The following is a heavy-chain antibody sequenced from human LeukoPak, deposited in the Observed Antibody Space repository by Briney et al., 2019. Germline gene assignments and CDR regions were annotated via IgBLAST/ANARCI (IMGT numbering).Heavy chain of an antibody. Sequence: PGGSLRLSCAASGFSFSSNWMHWVRQAPGKGLVWVSRVNSDGGGTSYADSVKGRFTISRDNAKNTLYLQMNSLRAEDTAVYYCATSLGPLTDYWGQGTLVTVSS. V-gene: IGHV3-74*01. D-gene: IGHD7-27*01. CDR1: GFSFSSNW. CDR2: VNSDGGGT. CDR3: ATSLGPLTDY. J-gene: IGHJ4*02.